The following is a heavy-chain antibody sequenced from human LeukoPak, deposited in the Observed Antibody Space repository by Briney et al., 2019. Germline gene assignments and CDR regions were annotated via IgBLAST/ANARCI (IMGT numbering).Heavy chain of an antibody. Sequence: PGGSLRLSCAASGFTFSNAWMSWVRQAPGKGLEWVSVLYSGGTTYYADSVKGRFTISRDNSKNTLYLQMNSLRAEDTAVYYCAMDSSWLPLKFDYWGQGTLVTVSS. CDR2: LYSGGTT. CDR1: GFTFSNAW. J-gene: IGHJ4*02. D-gene: IGHD5-24*01. CDR3: AMDSSWLPLKFDY. V-gene: IGHV3-66*01.